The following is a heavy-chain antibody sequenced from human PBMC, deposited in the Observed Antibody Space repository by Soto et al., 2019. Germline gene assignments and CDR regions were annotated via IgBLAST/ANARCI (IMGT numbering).Heavy chain of an antibody. CDR3: ARAISVPAAIPEAFYYYYYGMDV. CDR1: GFTFSRYG. J-gene: IGHJ6*02. Sequence: QVQLVESGGGVVQPGRSLRLSCAASGFTFSRYGMHWVRQAPGKGLEGVAVIWYDGSNKYYADSVKGRFTISRDNSKNTLYLQMNSLRAEDTAVYYCARAISVPAAIPEAFYYYYYGMDVWGQGTTVTVSS. D-gene: IGHD2-2*01. V-gene: IGHV3-33*01. CDR2: IWYDGSNK.